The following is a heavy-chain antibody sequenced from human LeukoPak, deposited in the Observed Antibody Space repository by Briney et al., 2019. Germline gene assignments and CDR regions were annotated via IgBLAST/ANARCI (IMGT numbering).Heavy chain of an antibody. Sequence: NPGGSLGLSCEASGFTFSDYTMNWVRQAPGKGLEWVSSISSDKSYIKYADSVKGRFSISRDNTKNSLFLEMRSLRVEDTAVYFCARDYYDSSASATFDYWGQGNLVTVSS. CDR1: GFTFSDYT. D-gene: IGHD3-22*01. J-gene: IGHJ4*02. CDR3: ARDYYDSSASATFDY. V-gene: IGHV3-21*01. CDR2: ISSDKSYI.